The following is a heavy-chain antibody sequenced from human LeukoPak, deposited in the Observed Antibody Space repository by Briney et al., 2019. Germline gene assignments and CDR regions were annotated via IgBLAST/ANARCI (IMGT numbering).Heavy chain of an antibody. CDR1: GYTSTDYS. D-gene: IGHD3-10*01. CDR2: FSVYNGNT. Sequence: VSVKVSCKASGYTSTDYSITWVRQAPGQGLEWMGRFSVYNGNTNLAQKVQGRLTMTSDTSTSTAYMELRSLGSDDTAIYYCTRGGPFDYWGQGTLVTVSS. V-gene: IGHV1-18*01. CDR3: TRGGPFDY. J-gene: IGHJ4*02.